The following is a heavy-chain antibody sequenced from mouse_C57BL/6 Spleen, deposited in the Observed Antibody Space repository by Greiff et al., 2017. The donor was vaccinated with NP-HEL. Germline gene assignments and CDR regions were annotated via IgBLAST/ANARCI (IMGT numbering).Heavy chain of an antibody. V-gene: IGHV3-6*01. CDR2: ISYDGSN. D-gene: IGHD2-5*01. J-gene: IGHJ3*01. CDR3: AREGVPYYSNYEFAY. CDR1: GYSITSGYY. Sequence: VQLKQSGPGLVKPSQSLSLTCSVTGYSITSGYYWNWIRQFPGNQLEWMGYISYDGSNNYNPSLKNRISITRDTSKNQFFLKLNSVTTEDTATYYCAREGVPYYSNYEFAYWGQGTLVTVSA.